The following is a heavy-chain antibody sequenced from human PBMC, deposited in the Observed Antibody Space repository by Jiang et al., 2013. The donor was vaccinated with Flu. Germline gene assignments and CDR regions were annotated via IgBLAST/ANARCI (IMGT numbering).Heavy chain of an antibody. CDR2: IYYSGST. V-gene: IGHV4-39*01. Sequence: TCTVSGGSISSSSYYWGWIRQPPGKGLEWIGSIYYSGSTYYNPSLKSRVTISVDTSKNQFSLKLSSVTAADTAVYYCARGRYHVLLWFGGLLPADYWGQGTLVTVSS. CDR1: GGSISSSSYY. D-gene: IGHD3-10*01. J-gene: IGHJ4*02. CDR3: ARGRYHVLLWFGGLLPADY.